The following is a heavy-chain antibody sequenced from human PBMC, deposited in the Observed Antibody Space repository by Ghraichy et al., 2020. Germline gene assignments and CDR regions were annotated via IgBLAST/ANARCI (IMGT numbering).Heavy chain of an antibody. V-gene: IGHV3-23*01. CDR1: GFTFSSYA. J-gene: IGHJ4*02. CDR3: AKDLGGRIVGATREFDY. CDR2: ISGSGGST. Sequence: GGSLRLSCAASGFTFSSYAMSWVRQAPGKGLEWVSAISGSGGSTYYADSVKGRFTISRDNSKNTLYLQMNSLRAEDTAVYYCAKDLGGRIVGATREFDYWGQGTLVTVSS. D-gene: IGHD1-26*01.